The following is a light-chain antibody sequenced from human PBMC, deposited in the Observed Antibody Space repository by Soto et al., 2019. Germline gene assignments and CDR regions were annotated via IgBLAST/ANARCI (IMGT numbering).Light chain of an antibody. CDR2: AAS. J-gene: IGKJ1*01. V-gene: IGKV1-9*01. CDR3: QHYGGMWT. Sequence: IQLSQSPPSLSASVGDRVTITCRASQGITSYLAWYQQKPGKAPKLLIYAASTLQSGVPSRFSGSGSGTEFILTISSLQPDDFASYCCQHYGGMWTFGQGTKVDIK. CDR1: QGITSY.